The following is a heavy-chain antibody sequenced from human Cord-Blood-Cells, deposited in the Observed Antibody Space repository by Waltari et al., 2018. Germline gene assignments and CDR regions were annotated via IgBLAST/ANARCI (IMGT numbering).Heavy chain of an antibody. Sequence: QVQLVQSGAEVKKPGASVKVSCKASGYTFTGYYLHWVRQGPGQGLEWMGWINPNRGGTNYAQKFQGRVTMTRDTSISTAYMELSRLRSDDTAVYYCARERYNWNYFDYWGQGTLVTVSS. V-gene: IGHV1-2*02. J-gene: IGHJ4*02. CDR1: GYTFTGYY. CDR3: ARERYNWNYFDY. CDR2: INPNRGGT. D-gene: IGHD1-20*01.